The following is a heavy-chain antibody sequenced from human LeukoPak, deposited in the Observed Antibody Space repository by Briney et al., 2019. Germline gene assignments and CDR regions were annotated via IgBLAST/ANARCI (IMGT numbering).Heavy chain of an antibody. CDR1: GFTFSSYG. CDR2: IWYDGSKK. V-gene: IGHV3-33*06. J-gene: IGHJ4*02. Sequence: GGSLRLSCAASGFTFSSYGMHWFRQAPGKGLEWVAVIWYDGSKKYYADSVKGRCTISRENAKNTLYLQMNSLRAEDTAVYYCAKDLSGGSQYYFDYWGQGTLVTVSS. D-gene: IGHD2-15*01. CDR3: AKDLSGGSQYYFDY.